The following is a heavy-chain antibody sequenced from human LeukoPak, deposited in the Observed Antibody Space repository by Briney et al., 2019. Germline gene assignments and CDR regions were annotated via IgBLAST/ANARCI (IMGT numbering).Heavy chain of an antibody. CDR2: INTYNGHT. J-gene: IGHJ1*01. V-gene: IGHV1-18*01. CDR1: GYTFTSYG. D-gene: IGHD1-14*01. CDR3: ARDGPRGYFEH. Sequence: GASVKVSCNTSGYTFTSYGISWVRHAPGQGLEYMGWINTYNGHTNYAQKLQGRVTVTTDTSTSTAYLELRSLRSDDTAVYYCARDGPRGYFEHWGQGTLITVSS.